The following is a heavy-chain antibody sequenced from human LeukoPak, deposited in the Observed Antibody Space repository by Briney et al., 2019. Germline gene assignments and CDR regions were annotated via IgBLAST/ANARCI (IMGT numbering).Heavy chain of an antibody. Sequence: SETLSLTCTVSGGSVSSGSYYWSWIRQPPGKGLEWIGSIDYSGSTYYNPSLKSRVTISVDTYKNQFSLRLSSVTAADTAVYYCARSLASRYYFDYWGQGTLVTVSS. J-gene: IGHJ4*02. CDR2: IDYSGST. CDR1: GGSVSSGSYY. D-gene: IGHD5-12*01. CDR3: ARSLASRYYFDY. V-gene: IGHV4-39*01.